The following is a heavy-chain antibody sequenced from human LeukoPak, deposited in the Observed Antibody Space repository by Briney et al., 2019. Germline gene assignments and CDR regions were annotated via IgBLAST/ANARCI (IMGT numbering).Heavy chain of an antibody. CDR2: IKQDGSEK. D-gene: IGHD1-26*01. Sequence: GGSLRLSCAASGFTFSSYWMSWVRQAPGKGLEWVANIKQDGSEKYYVDSVKGRFTISRDNAKNSLYLQMNSLRAEDTAVYYCARVSHSGSYRENIYFDYWGQGTLVTVSS. CDR3: ARVSHSGSYRENIYFDY. V-gene: IGHV3-7*01. CDR1: GFTFSSYW. J-gene: IGHJ4*02.